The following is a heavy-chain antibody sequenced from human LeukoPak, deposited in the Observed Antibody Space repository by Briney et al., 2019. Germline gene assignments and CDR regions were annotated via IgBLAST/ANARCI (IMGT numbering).Heavy chain of an antibody. Sequence: GGSLRLSCAASGFTFSSYWMNWARQAPGKGLEWVASINHNGNVDYYVDSVKGRFTISRDNAKNSLYLQMSNLRAEDTAVYFCARGGGLDVWGQGATVTVSS. CDR3: ARGGGLDV. CDR2: INHNGNVD. CDR1: GFTFSSYW. V-gene: IGHV3-7*03. D-gene: IGHD3-16*01. J-gene: IGHJ6*02.